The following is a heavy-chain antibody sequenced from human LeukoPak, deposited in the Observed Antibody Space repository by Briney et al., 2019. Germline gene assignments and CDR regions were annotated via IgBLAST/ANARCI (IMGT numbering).Heavy chain of an antibody. V-gene: IGHV4-39*07. D-gene: IGHD3-10*01. CDR1: GGSISSSSYY. CDR2: IYYSGST. CDR3: ARVSGQRHSFGFDY. J-gene: IGHJ4*02. Sequence: PSETLSLTCTVSGGSISSSSYYWGWIRQPPGKGLEWIGSIYYSGSTYYNPSLKSRVTISVDTSKNQFSLKLSSVTAADTAVYYCARVSGQRHSFGFDYWGQGTLVTVSS.